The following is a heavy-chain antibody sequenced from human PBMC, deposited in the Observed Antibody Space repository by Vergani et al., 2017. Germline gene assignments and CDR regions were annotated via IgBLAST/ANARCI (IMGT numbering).Heavy chain of an antibody. CDR1: GFTSSYYG. D-gene: IGHD1-1*01. Sequence: QVHLVESGGGVVQPGRSLRLSCVVSGFTSSYYGMHWVRQAPGQGLEWVAVISYDGTQKYYADSVKGRFTISRYNSKSTLYLQMNSLRTEDTAVYYCATKSCGTPGCQIGYFREWGQGTLVTVSS. CDR2: ISYDGTQK. J-gene: IGHJ1*01. V-gene: IGHV3-30*03. CDR3: ATKSCGTPGCQIGYFRE.